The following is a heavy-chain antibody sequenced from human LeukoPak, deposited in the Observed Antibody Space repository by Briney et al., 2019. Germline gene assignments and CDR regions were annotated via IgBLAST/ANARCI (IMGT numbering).Heavy chain of an antibody. Sequence: PGGSLRLSCAASGFTFSSYAMHWVRQAPGKGLEWVAVISYDGSNKYYADSVKGRFTISRDNSKNTLYLQMNSLRAEDTAVYYCAKDGAGYSSGWYKDWGQGTLVTVSS. J-gene: IGHJ4*02. CDR2: ISYDGSNK. D-gene: IGHD6-19*01. V-gene: IGHV3-30-3*01. CDR1: GFTFSSYA. CDR3: AKDGAGYSSGWYKD.